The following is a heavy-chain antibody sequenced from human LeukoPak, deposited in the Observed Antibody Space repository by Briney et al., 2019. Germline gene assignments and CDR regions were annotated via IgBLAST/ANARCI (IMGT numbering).Heavy chain of an antibody. CDR1: GFTFSDYY. J-gene: IGHJ4*02. D-gene: IGHD5-12*01. Sequence: GGSLRLSCAASGFTFSDYYMSRIRQAPGKGLEWVSYISSSGSTIYYADSVKGRFTISRDNAKNSLYLQMNSLRAEDTAVYYCARAGARGCSGYDHNRHFDYWGQGTLVTVSS. V-gene: IGHV3-11*04. CDR2: ISSSGSTI. CDR3: ARAGARGCSGYDHNRHFDY.